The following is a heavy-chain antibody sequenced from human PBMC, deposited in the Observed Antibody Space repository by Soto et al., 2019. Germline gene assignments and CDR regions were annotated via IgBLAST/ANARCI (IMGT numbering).Heavy chain of an antibody. D-gene: IGHD4-17*01. CDR2: ISYDGSNK. V-gene: IGHV3-30-3*01. CDR3: ARAGYGDHYWYFDL. J-gene: IGHJ2*01. Sequence: GGSLRLSCAASGIIFSSYAMHWVRQAPGKGLEWVAIISYDGSNKYYSDSVKGRFTISRDNSKNTVYLQMNSLTAEDTAVYYCARAGYGDHYWYFDLWGRGTLVTVSS. CDR1: GIIFSSYA.